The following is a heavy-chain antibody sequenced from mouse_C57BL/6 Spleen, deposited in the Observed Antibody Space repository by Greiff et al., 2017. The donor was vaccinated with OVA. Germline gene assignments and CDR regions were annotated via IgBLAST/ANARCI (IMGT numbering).Heavy chain of an antibody. V-gene: IGHV1-81*01. Sequence: VQLQQSGAELARPGASVKLSCKASGYTFTSYGISWVKQRTGQGLEWIGEIYPRSGNTYYNEKFKGKATLTADKSSSTAYMALRSLTSEDSAVYFCARDYDYDGNYFDYWGQGTTLTVSS. D-gene: IGHD2-4*01. CDR3: ARDYDYDGNYFDY. CDR2: IYPRSGNT. CDR1: GYTFTSYG. J-gene: IGHJ2*01.